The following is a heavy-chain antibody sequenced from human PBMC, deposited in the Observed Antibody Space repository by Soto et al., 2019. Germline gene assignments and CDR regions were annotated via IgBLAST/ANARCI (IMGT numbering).Heavy chain of an antibody. CDR1: GGSVSSRSYY. CDR3: ARVPTYGDLYYFDY. D-gene: IGHD4-17*01. CDR2: MYYSGST. V-gene: IGHV4-61*01. Sequence: QVQLQESGPGLVKPSETLSLTCTVSGGSVSSRSYYWTWIRQPPGKGLEWIGYMYYSGSTNYNPSLKSRVTISVDTSKNQFSLKLSSVTAADTAVYYCARVPTYGDLYYFDYCGQGTLVTVSS. J-gene: IGHJ4*02.